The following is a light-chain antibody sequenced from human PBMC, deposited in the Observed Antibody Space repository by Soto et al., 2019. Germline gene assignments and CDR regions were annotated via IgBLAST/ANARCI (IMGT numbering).Light chain of an antibody. CDR1: HSVSSSY. CDR2: GGS. J-gene: IGKJ1*01. V-gene: IGKV3-20*01. Sequence: EIVLTQSPGTLSFSPGERATLSCRASHSVSSSYLAWYQQKPGQAPRLLIYGGSSRATGIPDRFSGSGSGTDFTLTISSLQSEDFAVYYCQQYNTWPRTFGQGTKVDI. CDR3: QQYNTWPRT.